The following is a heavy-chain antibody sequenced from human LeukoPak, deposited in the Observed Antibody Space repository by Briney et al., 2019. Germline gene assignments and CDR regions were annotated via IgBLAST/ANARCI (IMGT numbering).Heavy chain of an antibody. J-gene: IGHJ4*02. CDR3: ARVGPSYYDFWSGYFDY. CDR1: GFTVTHYA. CDR2: VDANGRTT. D-gene: IGHD3-3*01. V-gene: IGHV3-64*04. Sequence: GGSLRLSCSASGFTVTHYAMHWVRQAPGKGLEYVSAVDANGRTTYYADSVKGRFTISRDNSKNTLYLQMNSLRAEDTAVYYCARVGPSYYDFWSGYFDYWGQGTLVTVSS.